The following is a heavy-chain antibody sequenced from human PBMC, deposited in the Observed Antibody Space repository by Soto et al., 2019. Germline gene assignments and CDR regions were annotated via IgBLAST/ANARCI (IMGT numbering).Heavy chain of an antibody. CDR2: INPSGGST. J-gene: IGHJ5*02. D-gene: IGHD2-8*01. CDR1: GYTFTSYY. Sequence: QVQLVQSGAEVKKPGASVKVSCKASGYTFTSYYMHWVRQAPGQGLEWMGIINPSGGSTSYAQKFQGRVTMTRDTSTSTVYMELSSLRSEDTAVYYCARDRGDCTTGVCPNDYGDTNWFDPWGQGTLVTVSS. V-gene: IGHV1-46*01. CDR3: ARDRGDCTTGVCPNDYGDTNWFDP.